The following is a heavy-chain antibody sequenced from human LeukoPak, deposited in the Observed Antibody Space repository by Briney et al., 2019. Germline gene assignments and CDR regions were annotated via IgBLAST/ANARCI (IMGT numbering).Heavy chain of an antibody. D-gene: IGHD1-1*01. Sequence: AVNVSCKASGGTFSSYVISWVRQAPGQGVEWMGGIIPIFGTANYAQKFQGRVTITTDESTSTAYMELSSLRSEDTAVYYCATKSSGIGVIGYYYYMDVWGKGTTVTVSS. CDR2: IIPIFGTA. CDR3: ATKSSGIGVIGYYYYMDV. V-gene: IGHV1-69*05. CDR1: GGTFSSYV. J-gene: IGHJ6*03.